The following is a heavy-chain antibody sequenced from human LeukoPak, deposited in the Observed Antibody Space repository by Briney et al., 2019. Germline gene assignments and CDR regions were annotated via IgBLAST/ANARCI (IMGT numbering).Heavy chain of an antibody. CDR2: IKPDGSEK. J-gene: IGHJ3*02. V-gene: IGHV3-7*03. CDR1: GFAVSSNY. Sequence: HTGESLRLSCAASGFAVSSNYMSWVRQAPGKGLEWVANIKPDGSEKHYVDSMKGRFTISRDNAKNSLYLQMNSLRAEDTAVYYCAREDDSSGYYSDAFDIWGQGTRLTVSS. D-gene: IGHD3-22*01. CDR3: AREDDSSGYYSDAFDI.